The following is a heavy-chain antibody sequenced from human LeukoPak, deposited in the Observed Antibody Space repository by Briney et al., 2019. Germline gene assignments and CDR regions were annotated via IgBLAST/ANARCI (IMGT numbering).Heavy chain of an antibody. CDR2: ISHDGNVE. J-gene: IGHJ5*01. Sequence: PGTSLRLSCEVSGLTINNRGMHWVRQAPGKGLEWVAMISHDGNVEYYLDSVKGRLTISRDNSKNTLYLQMNSLTTEDTAIYYCAKDWGASGWYNWFDSWGQGTQVTVSS. V-gene: IGHV3-30*18. D-gene: IGHD6-19*01. CDR1: GLTINNRG. CDR3: AKDWGASGWYNWFDS.